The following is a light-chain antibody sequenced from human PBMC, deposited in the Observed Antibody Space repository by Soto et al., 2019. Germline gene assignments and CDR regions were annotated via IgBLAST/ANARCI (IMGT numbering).Light chain of an antibody. J-gene: IGLJ3*02. CDR1: SSDVGSVNL. CDR2: EGN. CDR3: CSYVCNSIPV. Sequence: QSALTQPASVSGSPGHSITLSFTGTSSDVGSVNLVSWYQRHPGKAPKLMIYEGNTRPSGVSNRFSGSTSGNPASLTISGLQAEDEAKYYCCSYVCNSIPVLGGGTKMTV. V-gene: IGLV2-23*01.